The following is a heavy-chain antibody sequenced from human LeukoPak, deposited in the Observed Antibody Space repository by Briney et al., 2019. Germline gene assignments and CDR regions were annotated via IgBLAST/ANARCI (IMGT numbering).Heavy chain of an antibody. Sequence: SGPALVKPTQTLTLTCTFSGVSLSTRAMFVNWIRQPPGKALGWLAHINWDDDKYYNTSLKTRRTISKDTSKNQVVLTMTNMDPVDTATYYCARVSGRMSGYDSGFDDWGQGTLVTVSS. J-gene: IGHJ4*02. D-gene: IGHD5-12*01. CDR3: ARVSGRMSGYDSGFDD. CDR1: GVSLSTRAMF. V-gene: IGHV2-70*01. CDR2: INWDDDK.